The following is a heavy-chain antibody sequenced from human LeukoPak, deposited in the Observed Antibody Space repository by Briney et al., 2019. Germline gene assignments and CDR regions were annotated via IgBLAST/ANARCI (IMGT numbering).Heavy chain of an antibody. Sequence: SVKVSCKASGGTFSSYAISWVRQAPGQGLEWMGGIIPIFGTANYAQKFQGRVTITADESTSTAYMELSSLRSEDTAAFYCAGSLKFITMIPHYWGQGTLVTVSS. CDR1: GGTFSSYA. D-gene: IGHD3-22*01. CDR3: AGSLKFITMIPHY. CDR2: IIPIFGTA. J-gene: IGHJ4*02. V-gene: IGHV1-69*13.